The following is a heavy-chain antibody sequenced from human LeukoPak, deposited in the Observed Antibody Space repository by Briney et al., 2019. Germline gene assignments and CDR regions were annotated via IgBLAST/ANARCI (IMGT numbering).Heavy chain of an antibody. CDR2: ISAYNGNT. CDR1: GYTFTSYG. Sequence: GASVKVSCKASGYTFTSYGISWVRQAPGQGLEWMGWISAYNGNTNYAQKLQGRVTMTKDTSTSTAYMELRRLRSDDTAVYYCARDRAPYSSSWYEGYYYGMDVWGQGTTVTVSS. CDR3: ARDRAPYSSSWYEGYYYGMDV. D-gene: IGHD6-13*01. J-gene: IGHJ6*02. V-gene: IGHV1-18*01.